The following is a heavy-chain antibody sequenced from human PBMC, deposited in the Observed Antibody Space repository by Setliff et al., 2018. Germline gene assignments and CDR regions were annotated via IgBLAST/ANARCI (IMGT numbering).Heavy chain of an antibody. V-gene: IGHV1-18*01. Sequence: RASVKVSCKDSGYTFSTYGISWVRQAPGQGLEWMGWISAYNGNTNYAQRFQGRVTMTTDTSTSTAYMELSSLRSEDTAVYYCARRVGSVGIQLPDYWGQGTLVTVSS. D-gene: IGHD5-18*01. CDR2: ISAYNGNT. J-gene: IGHJ4*02. CDR3: ARRVGSVGIQLPDY. CDR1: GYTFSTYG.